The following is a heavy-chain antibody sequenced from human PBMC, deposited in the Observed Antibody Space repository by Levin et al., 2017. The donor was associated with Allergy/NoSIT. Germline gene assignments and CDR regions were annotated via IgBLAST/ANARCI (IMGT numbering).Heavy chain of an antibody. Sequence: GGSLRLSCAASGFTFSSYGMHWVRQAPGKGLEWVAVISYDGSNKYYADSVKGRFTISRDNSKNTLYLQMNSLRAEDTAVYYCAKDRGAGYFDYWGQGTLVTVSS. CDR3: AKDRGAGYFDY. V-gene: IGHV3-30*18. CDR1: GFTFSSYG. D-gene: IGHD3-10*01. CDR2: ISYDGSNK. J-gene: IGHJ4*02.